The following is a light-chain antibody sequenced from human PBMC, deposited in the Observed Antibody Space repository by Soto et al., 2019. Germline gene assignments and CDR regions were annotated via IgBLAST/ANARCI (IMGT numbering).Light chain of an antibody. CDR1: QSLLHITGETF. CDR3: MQSTQLPPT. V-gene: IGKV2D-29*02. Sequence: DVVMTQTPLSLSVTPGQPASISCKSSQSLLHITGETFLFWYLQKPGQSPQLLIYEVSTRVSGVPGRFSGSGLGTDFTLEISRVETDDVGIYYCMQSTQLPPTFGQGTRLGIE. CDR2: EVS. J-gene: IGKJ5*01.